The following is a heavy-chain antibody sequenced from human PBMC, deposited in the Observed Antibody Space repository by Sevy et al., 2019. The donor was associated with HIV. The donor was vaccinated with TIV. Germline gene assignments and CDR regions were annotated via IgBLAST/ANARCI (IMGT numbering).Heavy chain of an antibody. CDR2: ISYDGSNK. J-gene: IGHJ4*02. CDR1: GFTFSSYA. CDR3: ARDPVAVAGHFDY. Sequence: GGSLRLSCAASGFTFSSYAMHWVRQAPGKGLEWVAVISYDGSNKYYADSVKGRFTISRDNSKNTLYLQMNRLRAEDTAVYYCARDPVAVAGHFDYWGQGTLVTVSS. V-gene: IGHV3-30-3*01. D-gene: IGHD6-19*01.